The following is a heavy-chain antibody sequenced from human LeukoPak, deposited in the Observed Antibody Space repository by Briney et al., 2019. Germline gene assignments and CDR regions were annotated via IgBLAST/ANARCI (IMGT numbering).Heavy chain of an antibody. CDR3: ARDSSTWWFDY. Sequence: PSETLSLTCTVSGASISSGAYYWSWIRQHPGKGLKCIGYIYYSGSTYYHPSLKSRVTISVDTSKNQFSLNLRSVTAADTAVYYCARDSSTWWFDYWGQGTLVTVSS. D-gene: IGHD6-13*01. CDR1: GASISSGAYY. CDR2: IYYSGST. V-gene: IGHV4-31*03. J-gene: IGHJ4*02.